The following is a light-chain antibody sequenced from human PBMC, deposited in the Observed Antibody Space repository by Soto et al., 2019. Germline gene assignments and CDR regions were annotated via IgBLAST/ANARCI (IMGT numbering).Light chain of an antibody. CDR2: STS. CDR1: QRISISY. J-gene: IGKJ1*01. CDR3: QQYGGSSWT. V-gene: IGKV3-20*01. Sequence: GERATLSCRASQRISISYLAWYQQQPGQAPRLLIYSTSTRATGIPDRFSGSGSGTDFTLTISKLEPGDFAVYYCQQYGGSSWTFGQGTKVEIK.